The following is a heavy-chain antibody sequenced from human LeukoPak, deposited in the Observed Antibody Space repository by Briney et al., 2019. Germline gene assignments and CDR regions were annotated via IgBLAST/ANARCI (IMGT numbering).Heavy chain of an antibody. CDR2: INPNSGGT. Sequence: GASVKVTCKASGYTFTDYYMHWVRQAPGQGLGWMGWINPNSGGTNYAQKFQGRVTMTRDTSISTAYMELSRLRSDDTAVYYCAREGGSYSISSWGQGTLVTVSS. D-gene: IGHD1-26*01. V-gene: IGHV1-2*02. J-gene: IGHJ4*02. CDR1: GYTFTDYY. CDR3: AREGGSYSISS.